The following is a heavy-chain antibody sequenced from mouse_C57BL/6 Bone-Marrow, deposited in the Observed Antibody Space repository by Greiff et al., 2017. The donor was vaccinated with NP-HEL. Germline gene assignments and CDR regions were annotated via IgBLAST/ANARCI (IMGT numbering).Heavy chain of an antibody. CDR3: ASLTGTGRYFDV. CDR1: GFTLTDYY. D-gene: IGHD4-1*01. Sequence: EVMLVESGGGLVQPGGSLSLSCAASGFTLTDYYMSWVRQPPGKALEWLGFIRNKENGYTTEYSASVKGRFTISRDNYQSILYLQMNNLRAEDSATYYCASLTGTGRYFDVWGTGTTVTVSS. V-gene: IGHV7-3*01. J-gene: IGHJ1*03. CDR2: IRNKENGYTT.